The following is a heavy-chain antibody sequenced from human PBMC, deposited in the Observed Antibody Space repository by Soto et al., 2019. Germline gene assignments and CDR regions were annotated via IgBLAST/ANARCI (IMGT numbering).Heavy chain of an antibody. CDR1: GGSISSSSYY. CDR3: ARALGYCSGGSCFPDWFDP. CDR2: IYYSGST. V-gene: IGHV4-39*07. J-gene: IGHJ5*02. Sequence: SETLSLTCTVSGGSISSSSYYWGWIRQPPGKGLEWIGSIYYSGSTYYNPSLKSRVTISVDTSKNQFSLKLSSVTAADTAVYYCARALGYCSGGSCFPDWFDPWGQETLVTVSS. D-gene: IGHD2-15*01.